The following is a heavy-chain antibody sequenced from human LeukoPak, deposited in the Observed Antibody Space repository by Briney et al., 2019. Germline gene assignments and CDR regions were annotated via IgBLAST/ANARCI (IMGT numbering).Heavy chain of an antibody. V-gene: IGHV3-48*01. CDR3: ARDTDYAFDV. Sequence: PGGSLRLSCVGSGFSFSTYGMTWVRQAPGKGLEWVSYISRTTSYADSVKGRFTISRDNAKSSLYLQMNSLRAEDTAVYYCARDTDYAFDVWGQGTMVTVSS. CDR1: GFSFSTYG. CDR2: ISRTT. J-gene: IGHJ3*01.